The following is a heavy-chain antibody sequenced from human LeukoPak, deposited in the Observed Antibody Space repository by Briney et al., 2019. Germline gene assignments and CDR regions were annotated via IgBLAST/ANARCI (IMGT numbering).Heavy chain of an antibody. J-gene: IGHJ4*02. CDR2: ISSNGGST. CDR1: GFTFSSYA. Sequence: GGSLRLSCAASGFTFSSYAVHWVRQAPGKGLEYVSAISSNGGSTYYANSVKGRFTISRDNSKNTLYLQMGSLRAEDMAVYYCARGRGLYCSSTSCSSFDYWGQGTLVTVSS. CDR3: ARGRGLYCSSTSCSSFDY. D-gene: IGHD2-2*01. V-gene: IGHV3-64*01.